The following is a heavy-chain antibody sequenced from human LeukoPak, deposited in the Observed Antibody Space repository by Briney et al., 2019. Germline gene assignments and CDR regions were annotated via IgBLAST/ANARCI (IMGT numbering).Heavy chain of an antibody. Sequence: GGSPRLSCAASGFTFSSYSMNWVRQAPGKGLEWVSSISSSSSYIYYADSVKGRFTISRDNAKNSLYLQMNSLRAEDTAVYYCARDGPYCSSTSCYAAWFDPWGQGTLVTVSS. V-gene: IGHV3-21*01. CDR2: ISSSSSYI. D-gene: IGHD2-2*01. CDR3: ARDGPYCSSTSCYAAWFDP. J-gene: IGHJ5*02. CDR1: GFTFSSYS.